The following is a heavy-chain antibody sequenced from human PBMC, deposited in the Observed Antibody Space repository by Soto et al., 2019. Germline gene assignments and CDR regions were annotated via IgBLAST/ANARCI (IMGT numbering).Heavy chain of an antibody. Sequence: SLTCTVSGLSIKPGGYYWTWIRQNPERGLELIVYIYYSGSTYFNPSLKSRVTISLDTSKNQFSLKLSSVTAADTAVYYCARLRITMVRGVIGFDYWGQGTLVTVSS. V-gene: IGHV4-31*03. CDR2: IYYSGST. CDR3: ARLRITMVRGVIGFDY. D-gene: IGHD3-10*01. J-gene: IGHJ4*02. CDR1: GLSIKPGGYY.